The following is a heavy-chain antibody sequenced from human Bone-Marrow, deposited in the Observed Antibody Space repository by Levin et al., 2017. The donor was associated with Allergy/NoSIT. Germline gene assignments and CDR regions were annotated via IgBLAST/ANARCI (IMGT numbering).Heavy chain of an antibody. D-gene: IGHD3-10*01. CDR2: IYYPGNT. CDR1: GESVSSSGFY. CDR3: ARESVYYGSGSWIDC. V-gene: IGHV4-31*02. Sequence: PSETLSLTCTVSGESVSSSGFYWTWIRQYPGKGLEWIGHIYYPGNTSSNPSLKSRVSISEDRSKNQFSLKLDSVTAADTAVYYCARESVYYGSGSWIDCWGQGTLVTVSS. J-gene: IGHJ4*02.